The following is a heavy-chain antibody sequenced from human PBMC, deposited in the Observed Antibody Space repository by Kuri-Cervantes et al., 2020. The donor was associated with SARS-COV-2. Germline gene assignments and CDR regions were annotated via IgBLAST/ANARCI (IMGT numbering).Heavy chain of an antibody. V-gene: IGHV3-11*05. J-gene: IGHJ6*02. CDR2: ISSSSSYT. D-gene: IGHD1-26*01. CDR3: AREAPCRIVGAICYGMDV. Sequence: LSLTCAASGFTFSDYYMSWIRQAPGKGLEWVSYISSSSSYTNYADSVKGRFTISRDNAKNSLYLQMNSLRAEDTAVYYCAREAPCRIVGAICYGMDVWGQGTTVTVSS. CDR1: GFTFSDYY.